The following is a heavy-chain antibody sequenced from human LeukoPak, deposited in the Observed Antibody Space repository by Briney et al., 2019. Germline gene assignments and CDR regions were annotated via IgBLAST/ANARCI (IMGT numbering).Heavy chain of an antibody. CDR2: INWNGGST. CDR3: ASLDCTNGVCYGFDP. Sequence: GGSLRLSCAASGFTFDDYGMSWLRQAPGKGLELVSGINWNGGSTGYADSVKGRFTISRDNAKNSLYLQMNSLRAEETAVYYCASLDCTNGVCYGFDPWGQGTLVTVSS. V-gene: IGHV3-20*04. D-gene: IGHD2-8*01. CDR1: GFTFDDYG. J-gene: IGHJ5*02.